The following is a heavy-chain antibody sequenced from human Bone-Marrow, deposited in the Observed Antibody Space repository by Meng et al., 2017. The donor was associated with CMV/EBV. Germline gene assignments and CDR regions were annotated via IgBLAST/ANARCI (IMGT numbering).Heavy chain of an antibody. CDR1: GFTFSSYS. V-gene: IGHV3-21*01. D-gene: IGHD6-6*01. J-gene: IGHJ4*02. CDR3: ARGLEYSSSPDY. Sequence: GESLKISWSGSGFTFSSYSMNWVRQAPGKGLEWVSSISSSSTYIYYADSVKGRFTISRDNAKNSLFLQMNSLRAEDTAVYYCARGLEYSSSPDYWGQGTLVTVSS. CDR2: ISSSSTYI.